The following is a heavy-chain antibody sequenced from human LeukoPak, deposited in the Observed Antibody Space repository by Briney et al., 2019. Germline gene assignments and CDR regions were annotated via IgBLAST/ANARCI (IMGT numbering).Heavy chain of an antibody. CDR1: GSTFSSYA. J-gene: IGHJ4*02. CDR2: IIPIFGTA. D-gene: IGHD1-26*01. Sequence: GSSVKVSCKASGSTFSSYAISWVRQAPGQGLEWMGRIIPIFGTANYAQKFQGRVTITTDESTSTAYMELSSLRSEDTAVYYCARDLSGSYYPGGWGRGTLVTVSS. CDR3: ARDLSGSYYPGG. V-gene: IGHV1-69*05.